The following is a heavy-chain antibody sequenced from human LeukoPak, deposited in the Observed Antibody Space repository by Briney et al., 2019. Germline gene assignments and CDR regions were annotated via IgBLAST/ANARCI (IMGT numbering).Heavy chain of an antibody. CDR3: ARENASSGWLYYYYGMDV. D-gene: IGHD6-19*01. Sequence: GGSLRLSCAASGFTFSSYGMHWVRQAPGKGLEWVAVIWYDGSNKYYADSVKGRFIISRDNSKNTLYLQMNSLRAEDTAVYYCARENASSGWLYYYYGMDVWGQGTTVTVSS. CDR1: GFTFSSYG. J-gene: IGHJ6*02. CDR2: IWYDGSNK. V-gene: IGHV3-33*01.